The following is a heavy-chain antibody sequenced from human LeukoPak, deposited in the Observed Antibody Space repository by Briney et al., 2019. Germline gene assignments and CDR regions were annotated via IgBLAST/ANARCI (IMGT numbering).Heavy chain of an antibody. V-gene: IGHV3-23*01. CDR2: ISGSGGST. J-gene: IGHJ4*02. CDR1: GFTFSSYA. D-gene: IGHD6-13*01. Sequence: GGSLRLSCAASGFTFSSYAVTWVRQAPGKGLXXXSAISGSGGSTYYADSVKGRFTISRDNSKNTLYLQMNSLRAEDTAMYYCAKGGYSSSSPPDYWGQGTLVTVSS. CDR3: AKGGYSSSSPPDY.